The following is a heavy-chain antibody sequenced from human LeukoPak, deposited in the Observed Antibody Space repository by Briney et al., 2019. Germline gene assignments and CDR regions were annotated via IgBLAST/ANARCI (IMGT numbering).Heavy chain of an antibody. J-gene: IGHJ6*02. CDR3: ARDCSGGTCYSQYYYGMDV. V-gene: IGHV3-7*03. Sequence: GGSLRLSCAASEFSFSSYWMSWVRQAPGKGLEWVANIKQDGSEKYYVDSVKGRFTISRDNAKNSLYLQMNSLRAEDTAVYYCARDCSGGTCYSQYYYGMDVWGQGTTVTVS. CDR1: EFSFSSYW. D-gene: IGHD2-15*01. CDR2: IKQDGSEK.